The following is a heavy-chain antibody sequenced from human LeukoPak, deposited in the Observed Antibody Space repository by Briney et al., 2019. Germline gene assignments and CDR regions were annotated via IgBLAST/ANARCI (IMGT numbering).Heavy chain of an antibody. CDR1: GGSISSGGYY. V-gene: IGHV4-61*02. CDR2: IYTSGST. CDR3: ARDRGSSGWYDY. J-gene: IGHJ4*02. Sequence: NPSETLSLTCTVSGGSISSGGYYWSWIRQPAGKGLEWIGRIYTSGSTNYNPSLKSRVTISVDTSKNQFSLKLSSVTAADTAVYYCARDRGSSGWYDYWGQGTLVTVSS. D-gene: IGHD6-19*01.